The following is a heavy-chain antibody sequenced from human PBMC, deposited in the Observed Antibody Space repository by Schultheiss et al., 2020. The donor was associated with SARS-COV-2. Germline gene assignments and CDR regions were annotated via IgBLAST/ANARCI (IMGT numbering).Heavy chain of an antibody. V-gene: IGHV3-21*04. Sequence: GESLKISCAASGFTFSSYSMNWVRQAPGKGLEWVSSISSSSSYIYYADSVKGRFTISRDNAKNSLYLQMNSLRAEDTALYHCASTFDTALVNWGQGTLVTVSS. J-gene: IGHJ4*02. CDR1: GFTFSSYS. CDR2: ISSSSSYI. CDR3: ASTFDTALVN. D-gene: IGHD5-18*01.